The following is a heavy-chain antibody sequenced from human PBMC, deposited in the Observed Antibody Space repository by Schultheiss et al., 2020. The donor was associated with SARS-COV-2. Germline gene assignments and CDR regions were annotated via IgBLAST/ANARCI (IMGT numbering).Heavy chain of an antibody. V-gene: IGHV4-39*01. CDR2: VYYSGST. D-gene: IGHD6-19*01. CDR3: ARHVLAVAGTYFDY. Sequence: SQTLSLTCTVSGVSISSTIYYWAWIRQPPGKGLEWIGSVYYSGSTYYNPSLKSRVTISVDTSKNQFSLKLSSVTAADTAVYYCARHVLAVAGTYFDYWGQGTLVTVSS. J-gene: IGHJ4*02. CDR1: GVSISSTIYY.